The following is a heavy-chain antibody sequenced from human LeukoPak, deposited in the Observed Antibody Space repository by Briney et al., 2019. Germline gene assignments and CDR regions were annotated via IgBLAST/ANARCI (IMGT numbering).Heavy chain of an antibody. CDR2: ILYDGSNK. CDR1: KFTFSNYA. D-gene: IGHD3-9*01. Sequence: ERSLRLSCAASKFTFSNYAMHWVRQPPGKGLEWVTVILYDGSNKYYADSVKGRFTISRDNSKNTLYLQMNSLRAEDTAVYYCARDGASDILTGYFDYWGQGALVTVSS. J-gene: IGHJ4*02. CDR3: ARDGASDILTGYFDY. V-gene: IGHV3-30-3*01.